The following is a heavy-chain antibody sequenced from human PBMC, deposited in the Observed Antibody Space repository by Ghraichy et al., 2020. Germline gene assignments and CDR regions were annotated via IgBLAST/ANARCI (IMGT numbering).Heavy chain of an antibody. V-gene: IGHV4-39*01. CDR1: GGSISSSNYY. D-gene: IGHD3-9*01. CDR2: IYYSGST. J-gene: IGHJ5*02. Sequence: SETLSLTCTVSGGSISSSNYYWGWIRQPPGKGLEWIGSIYYSGSTYYSPSLKHRVTTSVDTSKNQFSLRLSSVTTADTAVYYCTKTYYDILTASFDPGGQGTLVTVSS. CDR3: TKTYYDILTASFDP.